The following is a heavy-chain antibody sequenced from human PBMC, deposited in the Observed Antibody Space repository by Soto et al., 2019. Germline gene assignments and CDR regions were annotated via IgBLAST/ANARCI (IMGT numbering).Heavy chain of an antibody. CDR1: VGSISSSSYY. V-gene: IGHV4-39*01. Sequence: SETLSLTCTVFVGSISSSSYYWGWLRQPPGTGLEWIGRIYYSGSTDYSSSLKSRVTISVDTSKNQFSLKLSSLTAADTAVYHCARQWATYDSSGYYPGFDYWGQGTLVTVSS. D-gene: IGHD3-22*01. J-gene: IGHJ4*02. CDR3: ARQWATYDSSGYYPGFDY. CDR2: IYYSGST.